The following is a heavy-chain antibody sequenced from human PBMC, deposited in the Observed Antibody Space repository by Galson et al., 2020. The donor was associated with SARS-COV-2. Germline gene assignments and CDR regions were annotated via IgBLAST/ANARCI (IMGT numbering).Heavy chain of an antibody. J-gene: IGHJ4*02. Sequence: GESLKISCAASGFSFDSYSMNWVRQAPGKGLEWVASISSKSAYSYYTDSLKGRFTISRDNAKNSLYLQMNSLRADDTAVYYCARAPGGNDYYFDFWGQGTLVTVSS. V-gene: IGHV3-21*01. CDR3: ARAPGGNDYYFDF. D-gene: IGHD1-1*01. CDR2: ISSKSAYS. CDR1: GFSFDSYS.